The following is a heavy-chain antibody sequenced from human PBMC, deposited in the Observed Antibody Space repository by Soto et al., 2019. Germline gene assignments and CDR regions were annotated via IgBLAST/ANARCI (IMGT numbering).Heavy chain of an antibody. J-gene: IGHJ1*01. Sequence: SETLSLTCTVSGGSISSSSYYWGWIRQPPGKGLEWIGSIYYSGYTYYNPSLKSRVTISVDTSKNQFSLKLSSVTAADTAVYFCARDPPTIVVVTAAPEYFQHWGQGTLVTVSS. CDR2: IYYSGYT. V-gene: IGHV4-39*02. CDR3: ARDPPTIVVVTAAPEYFQH. D-gene: IGHD2-21*02. CDR1: GGSISSSSYY.